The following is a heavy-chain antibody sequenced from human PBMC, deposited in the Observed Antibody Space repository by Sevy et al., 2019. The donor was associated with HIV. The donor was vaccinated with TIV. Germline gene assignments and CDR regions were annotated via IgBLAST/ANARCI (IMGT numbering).Heavy chain of an antibody. Sequence: GGSLRLSCAASGFTFSSYWMSWVRQAPGKGLEWVANIKQDGSEKYYVDSVKGRFTISRDNAKNSLYLQMNSLRAEDTAVYYCARDRYYGSGSLLFDYWGQGTLVTVSS. D-gene: IGHD3-10*01. CDR1: GFTFSSYW. V-gene: IGHV3-7*01. CDR2: IKQDGSEK. CDR3: ARDRYYGSGSLLFDY. J-gene: IGHJ4*02.